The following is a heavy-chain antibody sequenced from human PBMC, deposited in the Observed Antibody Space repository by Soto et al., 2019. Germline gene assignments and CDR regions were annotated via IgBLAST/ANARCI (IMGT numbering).Heavy chain of an antibody. CDR1: GFTFSSYS. Sequence: PGGSLRLSCAASGFTFSSYSMNWVRQAAGKGLEWVSYISSSSSTIYYADSVKGRFTISRDNAKNSLYLQMNSLRDEDTAVYYCARETPPYSGYDPRWFDPWGQGTLVTVSS. CDR2: ISSSSSTI. V-gene: IGHV3-48*02. D-gene: IGHD5-12*01. J-gene: IGHJ5*02. CDR3: ARETPPYSGYDPRWFDP.